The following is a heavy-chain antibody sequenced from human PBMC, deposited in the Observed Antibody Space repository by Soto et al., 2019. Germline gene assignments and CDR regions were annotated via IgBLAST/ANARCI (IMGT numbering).Heavy chain of an antibody. Sequence: VSVKVACKASGYRFTRYGISWVRTAPGKGLDWIGWITTYNGNTKYAQDLQGRVTMTTDTSTSTAYMELRSLRSDDTAVYYCARFSGGVYNTYYFYYGMDVWGQGTTVTVPS. CDR1: GYRFTRYG. D-gene: IGHD2-15*01. V-gene: IGHV1-18*04. CDR3: ARFSGGVYNTYYFYYGMDV. J-gene: IGHJ6*02. CDR2: ITTYNGNT.